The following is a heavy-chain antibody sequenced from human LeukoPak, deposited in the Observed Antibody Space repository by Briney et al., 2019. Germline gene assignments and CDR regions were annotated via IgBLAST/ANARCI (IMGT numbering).Heavy chain of an antibody. Sequence: GASVKVSCKASGYTFTSHGISWVRQAPGQGLEWMGWISAYNGDTKYAQNLQGRVTLTTNTLTTTAYLELRSLTSDDTAVYYCARDPSNTSGWKTWFDPWGQGTLVTVSP. D-gene: IGHD6-19*01. CDR3: ARDPSNTSGWKTWFDP. CDR1: GYTFTSHG. J-gene: IGHJ5*02. V-gene: IGHV1-18*01. CDR2: ISAYNGDT.